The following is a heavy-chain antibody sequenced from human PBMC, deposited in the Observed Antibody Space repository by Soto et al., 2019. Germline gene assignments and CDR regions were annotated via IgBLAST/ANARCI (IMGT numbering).Heavy chain of an antibody. Sequence: GGSLRLSCAASGFTFSGSAMHWVRQASGKGLEWVGRIRSKANSYATAYAASVKGRFTISRDDSKNTAYLQMNSLKTEDTAVYYCTRHHYYYDSSGYYYGGFDPWGQGTLVTVSS. CDR1: GFTFSGSA. V-gene: IGHV3-73*01. CDR2: IRSKANSYAT. D-gene: IGHD3-22*01. CDR3: TRHHYYYDSSGYYYGGFDP. J-gene: IGHJ5*02.